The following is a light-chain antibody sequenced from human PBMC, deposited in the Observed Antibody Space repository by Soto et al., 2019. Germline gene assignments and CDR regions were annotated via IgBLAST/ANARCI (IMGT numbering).Light chain of an antibody. CDR2: GAS. CDR1: QSVSSN. CDR3: QQRDDWVS. Sequence: EIVMTQSPATLSVSPGERATLSCRASQSVSSNLAWYQQKPGQAPRLLIYGASSRATGVPDRFTGSGSGTDFTLTISSLEPEDSALYYCQQRDDWVSFGGGTKVEIK. V-gene: IGKV3D-15*01. J-gene: IGKJ4*01.